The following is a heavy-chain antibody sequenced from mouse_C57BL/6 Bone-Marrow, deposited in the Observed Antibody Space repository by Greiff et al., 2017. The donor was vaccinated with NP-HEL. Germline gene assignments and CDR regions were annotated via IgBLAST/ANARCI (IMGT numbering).Heavy chain of an antibody. Sequence: VQLQQSGAELVRPGASVKLSCTASGFNIKDDYMHWVKQRPEQGLEWIGWIDPENGDTEYASKFQGKATITADTSSNTAYLQLSSLTSEDTAVYYCTTGIKDYWGQGTTLTVSS. V-gene: IGHV14-4*01. CDR1: GFNIKDDY. J-gene: IGHJ2*01. CDR2: IDPENGDT. D-gene: IGHD2-4*01. CDR3: TTGIKDY.